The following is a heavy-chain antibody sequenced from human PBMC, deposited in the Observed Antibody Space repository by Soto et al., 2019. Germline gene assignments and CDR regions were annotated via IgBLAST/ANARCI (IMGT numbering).Heavy chain of an antibody. Sequence: QLQLQESGPGLVKPSETLSLTCTVSGGSISSSSYYWGWIRQPPGKGLEWIGSIYYSGSTYYNPSPKSRVTISVDTSRHQFSLKLSSVTAADTAVYYCARHGPGGSYSDYWGQGTLVTVSS. CDR3: ARHGPGGSYSDY. D-gene: IGHD1-26*01. CDR1: GGSISSSSYY. CDR2: IYYSGST. V-gene: IGHV4-39*01. J-gene: IGHJ4*02.